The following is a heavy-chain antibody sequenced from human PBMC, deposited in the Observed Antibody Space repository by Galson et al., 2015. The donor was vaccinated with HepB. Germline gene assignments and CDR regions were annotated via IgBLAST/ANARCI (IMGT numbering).Heavy chain of an antibody. CDR2: INTNTGNP. D-gene: IGHD3-10*01. CDR1: GYTFTSYA. V-gene: IGHV7-4-1*02. CDR3: ASPYGSGSYYAYYYYGMDV. J-gene: IGHJ6*02. Sequence: SVKVSCKASGYTFTSYAMNWVRQAPGQGLEWMGWINTNTGNPTYAQGFTGRFVFSLDTSVSTAYLQISSLKAEDTAVYYCASPYGSGSYYAYYYYGMDVWGQGTTVTVSS.